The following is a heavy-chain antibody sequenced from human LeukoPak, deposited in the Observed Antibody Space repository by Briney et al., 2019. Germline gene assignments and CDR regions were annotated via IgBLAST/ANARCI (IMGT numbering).Heavy chain of an antibody. CDR2: IYYSGST. J-gene: IGHJ4*02. CDR1: GGSISSYY. CDR3: ARTYYFDSSGYYFDY. Sequence: SETLSLTCTVSGGSISSYYWSWIRQPPGKGLEWIGYIYYSGSTNYNPSLKSRVTISVDTSKNQFSLKLSSVTAADTAVYYCARTYYFDSSGYYFDYWGQGTLVTVSS. D-gene: IGHD3-22*01. V-gene: IGHV4-59*08.